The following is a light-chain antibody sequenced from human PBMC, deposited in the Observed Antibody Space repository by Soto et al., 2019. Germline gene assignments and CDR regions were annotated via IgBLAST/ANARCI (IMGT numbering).Light chain of an antibody. Sequence: EIVLTQSPGTLSLSPGEGATVSCRASQSVNSNLLAWFQQKPGQAPRLLIHDASRRATGIPDRFSGSGSGTDFTLSISRLEPEDVAVYYCHQYVSSPPTFGQGTKLEIK. CDR2: DAS. J-gene: IGKJ2*01. CDR3: HQYVSSPPT. V-gene: IGKV3-20*01. CDR1: QSVNSNL.